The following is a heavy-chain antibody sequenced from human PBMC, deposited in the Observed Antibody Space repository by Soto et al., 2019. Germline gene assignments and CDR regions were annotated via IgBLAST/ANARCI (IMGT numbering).Heavy chain of an antibody. CDR2: ISAYNGNA. D-gene: IGHD3-3*01. J-gene: IGHJ6*02. V-gene: IGHV1-18*01. CDR1: GGTFSSYA. CDR3: ATDPPTYYDFWSADQPNYGMDV. Sequence: ASVKVSCKASGGTFSSYAISWVRQAPGQGLEWMGWISAYNGNANYAQKLQGRVTMTTDTSTSTAYMELRSLRSDDTAVYYCATDPPTYYDFWSADQPNYGMDVWGQGTTVTVSS.